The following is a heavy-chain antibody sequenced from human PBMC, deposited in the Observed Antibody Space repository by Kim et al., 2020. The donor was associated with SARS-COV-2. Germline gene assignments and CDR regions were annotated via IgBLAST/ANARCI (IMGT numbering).Heavy chain of an antibody. CDR3: AREWGSYFAY. D-gene: IGHD3-16*01. CDR2: WYN. V-gene: IGHV6-1*01. J-gene: IGHJ4*02. Sequence: WYNAYAVSVKSRLSIIPDASKNQFSLQLNSVTPEDTAVYYCAREWGSYFAYWGQGTLVTVSS.